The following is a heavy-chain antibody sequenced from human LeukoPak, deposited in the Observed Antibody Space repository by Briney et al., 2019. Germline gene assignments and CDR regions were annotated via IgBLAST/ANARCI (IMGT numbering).Heavy chain of an antibody. J-gene: IGHJ4*02. CDR1: GGSISSYY. V-gene: IGHV4-4*07. CDR2: IYTSGST. Sequence: SETLSLTCTVSGGSISSYYWSWIRQPAGKGLEWIGRIYTSGSTNYNPSLRSRVTMSVDTSKNQFSLKLSSVTAADTAVYYCARTYYDFWSGYEGGYFDYWGQGTLVTVSS. D-gene: IGHD3-3*01. CDR3: ARTYYDFWSGYEGGYFDY.